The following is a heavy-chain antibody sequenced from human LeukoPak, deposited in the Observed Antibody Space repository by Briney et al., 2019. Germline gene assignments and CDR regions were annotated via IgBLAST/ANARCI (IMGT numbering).Heavy chain of an antibody. J-gene: IGHJ4*02. CDR3: ARDPATYYFDY. Sequence: GGSLRPSCAASGFTFDDYGMSWVRQAPGKGLEWVSGINWNGGSTGYADSVKGRFTISRDNAKNSLYLQMNSLRAEDTALYYCARDPATYYFDYWGQGTLVTVSS. V-gene: IGHV3-20*04. CDR2: INWNGGST. CDR1: GFTFDDYG.